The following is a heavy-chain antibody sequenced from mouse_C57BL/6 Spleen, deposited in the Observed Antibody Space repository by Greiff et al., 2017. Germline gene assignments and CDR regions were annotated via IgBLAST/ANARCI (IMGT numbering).Heavy chain of an antibody. Sequence: QVQLQQPGAELVKPGASVKLSCKASGYTFTSYWMHWVKQRPGQGLEWIGMIHPNSGSTNYNEKFKSKATLTVDTSSSTAYMQLSSLTSEDSAVYYCARYDITEGYFDYWGQGTTLTVSS. CDR1: GYTFTSYW. D-gene: IGHD1-1*01. CDR3: ARYDITEGYFDY. CDR2: IHPNSGST. V-gene: IGHV1-64*01. J-gene: IGHJ2*01.